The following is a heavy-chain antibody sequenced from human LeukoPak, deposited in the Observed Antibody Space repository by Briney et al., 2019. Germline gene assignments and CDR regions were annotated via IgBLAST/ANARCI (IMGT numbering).Heavy chain of an antibody. D-gene: IGHD5-12*01. CDR2: IHHSGTT. V-gene: IGHV4-4*02. CDR3: ARDHQGYDS. J-gene: IGHJ5*02. CDR1: GGSISSDIW. Sequence: SETLSLTCAVSGGSISSDIWWSWVRQPPGKGLEWIGEIHHSGTTAFKPSLKSRVIMSVDTSTNHFSLKLSSVTAADTAVYYCARDHQGYDSWGQGTLVTVSS.